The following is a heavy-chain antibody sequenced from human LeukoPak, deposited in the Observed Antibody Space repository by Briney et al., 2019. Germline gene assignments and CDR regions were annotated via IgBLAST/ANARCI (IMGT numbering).Heavy chain of an antibody. D-gene: IGHD2-2*03. Sequence: SETLSLTCAVSGYSISSGYYWGWIRQPPGKELEWIGSIYHSGSTYYNPSLKSRVTISVDTSKNQFSLKLSSVTAADTAVYYCARELMGIVVVPAAISSWFDPWGQGTLVTVSS. J-gene: IGHJ5*02. V-gene: IGHV4-38-2*02. CDR2: IYHSGST. CDR3: ARELMGIVVVPAAISSWFDP. CDR1: GYSISSGYY.